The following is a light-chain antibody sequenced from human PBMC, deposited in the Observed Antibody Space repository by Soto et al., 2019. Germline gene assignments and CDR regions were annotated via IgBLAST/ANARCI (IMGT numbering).Light chain of an antibody. J-gene: IGKJ1*01. CDR3: LQDRNYPRT. CDR1: QDIRNE. V-gene: IGKV1-6*01. CDR2: GAS. Sequence: ALQMTQSPSSLSASVGDRVTITCRASQDIRNELGWYQQRPGKAPKALIYGASNLQSGVPSRFSGSGFGTDFTLTISSLQPEDFATYCLQDRNYPRTFGQGTKVESK.